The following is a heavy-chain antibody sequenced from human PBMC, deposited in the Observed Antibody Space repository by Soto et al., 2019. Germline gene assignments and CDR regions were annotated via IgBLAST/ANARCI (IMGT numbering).Heavy chain of an antibody. CDR1: GFTFDDYA. CDR3: AKGIENYYYYMDV. J-gene: IGHJ6*03. CDR2: ISWNSGSI. V-gene: IGHV3-9*01. Sequence: EVQLVESGGGLVQPGRSLRLSCAASGFTFDDYAMHWVRQAPGKGLEWVSGISWNSGSIGYADSVKGRFTISRDNAKNSLYLQMNSLRAEDTALYYCAKGIENYYYYMDVWGKGTTVTVSS.